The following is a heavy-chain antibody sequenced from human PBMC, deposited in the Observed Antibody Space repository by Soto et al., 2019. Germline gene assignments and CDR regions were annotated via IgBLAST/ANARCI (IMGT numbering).Heavy chain of an antibody. V-gene: IGHV3-30-3*01. CDR2: ISHDGINK. CDR1: GFSFSSYA. D-gene: IGHD6-19*01. Sequence: QVRLVESGGGVVQPGRSLRLSCTASGFSFSSYAMYWFRQPPGKGLEWVAVISHDGINKHYADSVKGRVTVSRDNSNLSQDLQLNSLRGEDTAMYYCARDMYSSDYFVKWFEPWGQGTLVTVSS. CDR3: ARDMYSSDYFVKWFEP. J-gene: IGHJ5*02.